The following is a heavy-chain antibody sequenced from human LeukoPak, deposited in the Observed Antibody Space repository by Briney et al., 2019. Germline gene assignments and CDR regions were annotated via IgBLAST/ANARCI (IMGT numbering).Heavy chain of an antibody. CDR1: GYTFTGYY. J-gene: IGHJ6*02. CDR2: INPHSGHT. V-gene: IGHV1-18*04. D-gene: IGHD5-18*01. Sequence: ASVKVSCKASGYTFTGYYMNWVRQAPGQGLEWMGWINPHSGHTNYPQKLQDRISMTTDPSTNAAYLELRSLRSDDTAVYYCARPYSDGGLWRYYYYYGMDVWGQGTTITVSS. CDR3: ARPYSDGGLWRYYYYYGMDV.